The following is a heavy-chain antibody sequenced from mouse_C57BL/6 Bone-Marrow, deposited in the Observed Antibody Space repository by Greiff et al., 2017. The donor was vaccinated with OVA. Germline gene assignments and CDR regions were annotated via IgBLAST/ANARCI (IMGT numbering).Heavy chain of an antibody. CDR2: IYPSDSET. J-gene: IGHJ1*03. Sequence: VQLQQPGAELVRPGSSVKLSCKASGYTFTSSWMDWVKQRPGQGLEWIGNIYPSDSETHYNQKFKDKATLTVDKSSSTDYMQLSSLTSEDSAVYYCARGGLRNWYFEVWGTGTTVTVSA. CDR3: ARGGLRNWYFEV. V-gene: IGHV1-61*01. D-gene: IGHD1-1*01. CDR1: GYTFTSSW.